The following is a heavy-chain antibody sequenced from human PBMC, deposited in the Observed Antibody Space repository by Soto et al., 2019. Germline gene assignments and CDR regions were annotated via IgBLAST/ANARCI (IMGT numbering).Heavy chain of an antibody. J-gene: IGHJ6*02. D-gene: IGHD5-12*01. CDR3: AKPIVATTTYYSYGMDV. V-gene: IGHV3-30*18. Sequence: LRLSCAASGFTFSTYGMYWVRQAPGKGLEWVTVISYDGSNKYYADSVKGRFTISRDNSKNTLYLRMDSLRAEDTAVYYCAKPIVATTTYYSYGMDVWGQGTTVTVSS. CDR2: ISYDGSNK. CDR1: GFTFSTYG.